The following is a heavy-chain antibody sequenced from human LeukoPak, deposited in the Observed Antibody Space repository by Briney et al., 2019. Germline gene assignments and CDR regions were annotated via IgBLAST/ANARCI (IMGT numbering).Heavy chain of an antibody. CDR1: GYSISSGYY. J-gene: IGHJ3*02. D-gene: IGHD3-3*01. Sequence: KSSETLSLTCAVSGYSISSGYYWGWIRQPPGKGLEWIGSIYHSGSTYYNPSLKSRVTISVDTSKNQFSLKLSSVTAADTAVYYCARFLYYDFWSGYYFGPPDAFDIWGQGTMVTVSS. CDR2: IYHSGST. V-gene: IGHV4-38-2*01. CDR3: ARFLYYDFWSGYYFGPPDAFDI.